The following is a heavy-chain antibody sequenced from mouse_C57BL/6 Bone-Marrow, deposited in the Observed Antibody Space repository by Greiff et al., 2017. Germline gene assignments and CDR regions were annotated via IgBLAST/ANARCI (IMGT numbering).Heavy chain of an antibody. D-gene: IGHD3-2*02. CDR2: IWGGGST. Sequence: VQLKQSGPGLVAPSPSLSITCTASGFSLTSYGVDWVRQPPGKGLEWLGAIWGGGSTTYYSALMSSLSIRKDISKSQVFLKMNSLQTDDTAMYYCAKHEGGYKDSHYYAMDDWGQGTSVTVSS. V-gene: IGHV2-9*01. J-gene: IGHJ4*01. CDR1: GFSLTSYG. CDR3: AKHEGGYKDSHYYAMDD.